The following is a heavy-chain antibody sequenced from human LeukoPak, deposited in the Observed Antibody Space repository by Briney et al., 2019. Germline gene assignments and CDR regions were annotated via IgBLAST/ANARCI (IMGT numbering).Heavy chain of an antibody. CDR3: ARDGFSSSWYGRALDY. D-gene: IGHD6-13*01. Sequence: PGGSLRLSCAASGFSSYGMRWVRQAPGKGLEWVAVIWYDESNKYYADSVKGRFTISRDNSRNTLYLQMNSLRAEDTAVYYCARDGFSSSWYGRALDYWGQGTLVTVSS. J-gene: IGHJ4*02. CDR2: IWYDESNK. V-gene: IGHV3-33*01. CDR1: GFSSYG.